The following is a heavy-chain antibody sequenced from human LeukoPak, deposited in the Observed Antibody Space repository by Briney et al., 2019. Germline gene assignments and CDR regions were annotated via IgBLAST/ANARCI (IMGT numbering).Heavy chain of an antibody. V-gene: IGHV4-39*07. Sequence: PSETLSLTCTVSGGSISSSSYYWGWIRQAPGKGREWIGSIYYSGSTYYNPSLKSRVTISVDKSKNQFSLKLSSVTAADTAVYYCARDLQLWFGELRSDSVGAFDIWGQGTMVTVSS. CDR1: GGSISSSSYY. CDR2: IYYSGST. CDR3: ARDLQLWFGELRSDSVGAFDI. J-gene: IGHJ3*02. D-gene: IGHD3-10*01.